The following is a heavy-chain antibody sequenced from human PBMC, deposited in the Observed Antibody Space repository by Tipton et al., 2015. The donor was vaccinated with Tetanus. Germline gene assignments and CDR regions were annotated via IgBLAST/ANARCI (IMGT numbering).Heavy chain of an antibody. CDR1: GGSFSLYY. D-gene: IGHD5-24*01. V-gene: IGHV4-34*01. CDR2: IGHSGSS. J-gene: IGHJ3*01. Sequence: TLSLTCTVSGGSFSLYYRNWVRQSPGKGLEWIGEIGHSGSSSYSPSLKSRVTISVDTSKNQFSLRLRSVAAADTAVYYCARGGRDAYNNPLGAFDVWGRGTTVTVSS. CDR3: ARGGRDAYNNPLGAFDV.